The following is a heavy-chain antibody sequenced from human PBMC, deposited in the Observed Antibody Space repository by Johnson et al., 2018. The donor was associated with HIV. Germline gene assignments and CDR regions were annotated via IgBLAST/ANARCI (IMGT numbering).Heavy chain of an antibody. CDR1: GFTVSSYY. CDR2: IYSGGST. J-gene: IGHJ3*02. D-gene: IGHD3-3*01. CDR3: ARVASGAFDI. V-gene: IGHV3-53*01. Sequence: VQLVESGGGLIQPGGSLRLSCAASGFTVSSYYMSWVRPAPGKGLEWVSVIYSGGSTYYADSVKGRVTISRDNSKNTLYLQMNSLRAEDTAVYYRARVASGAFDIWGQGTIVTVSS.